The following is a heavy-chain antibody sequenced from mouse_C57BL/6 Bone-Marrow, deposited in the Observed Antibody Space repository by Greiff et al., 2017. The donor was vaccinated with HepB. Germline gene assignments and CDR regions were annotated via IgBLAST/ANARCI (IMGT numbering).Heavy chain of an antibody. J-gene: IGHJ2*01. D-gene: IGHD3-1*01. Sequence: EVMLVESGGGLVKPGGSLKLSCAASGFTFSSYTMSWVRQTPEKRLEWVATISGGGGNTYYPDSVKGRFTISRDNAKNTLYLQMSSLRSEDTALYYCATLGCSGYWGQGTTLTVSS. CDR1: GFTFSSYT. V-gene: IGHV5-9*01. CDR2: ISGGGGNT. CDR3: ATLGCSGY.